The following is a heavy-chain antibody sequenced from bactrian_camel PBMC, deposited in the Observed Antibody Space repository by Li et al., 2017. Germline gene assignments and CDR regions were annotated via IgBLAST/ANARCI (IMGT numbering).Heavy chain of an antibody. V-gene: IGHV3-2*01. CDR2: IDARGVT. D-gene: IGHD1*01. CDR3: AAQRRLGWCFSVCDYKY. CDR1: GYTISTYY. Sequence: HVQLVESGGGSVQAGGSLTLSCASAGYTISTYYRVFCMGWFRQAPGKGREGVASIDARGVTQYADFVKGRFTISRDSSETTLYLQMNSLKPEDTAMYYCAAQRRLGWCFSVCDYKYWGPGTQVTVS. J-gene: IGHJ4*01.